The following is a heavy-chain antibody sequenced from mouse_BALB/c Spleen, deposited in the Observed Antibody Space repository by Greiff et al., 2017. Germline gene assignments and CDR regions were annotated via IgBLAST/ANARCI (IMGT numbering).Heavy chain of an antibody. V-gene: IGHV5-9-3*01. CDR1: GFTFSSYA. Sequence: EVQLVESGGGLVKPGGSLKLSCAASGFTFSSYAMSWVRQTPEKRLEWVATISSGGSYTYYPDSVKGRFTISRDNAKNTLYLQMSSLRSEDTAMYYCARQGPRDAMDYWGQGTSVTVSS. CDR2: ISSGGSYT. J-gene: IGHJ4*01. CDR3: ARQGPRDAMDY.